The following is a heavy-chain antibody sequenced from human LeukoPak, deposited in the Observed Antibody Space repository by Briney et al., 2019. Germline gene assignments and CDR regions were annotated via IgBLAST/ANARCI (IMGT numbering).Heavy chain of an antibody. D-gene: IGHD6-13*01. CDR1: GYSFTDYW. V-gene: IGHV5-51*01. Sequence: GESLKISCKASGYSFTDYWIGWVRQMPGKGLEWMGIIYPGDSDTRYSPSFQGRVTFSADKSISTAYLQWSSLKASDTAMFYCVRPRSVAATFEGMMDAFDIWGQGTLVTVSS. CDR3: VRPRSVAATFEGMMDAFDI. CDR2: IYPGDSDT. J-gene: IGHJ3*02.